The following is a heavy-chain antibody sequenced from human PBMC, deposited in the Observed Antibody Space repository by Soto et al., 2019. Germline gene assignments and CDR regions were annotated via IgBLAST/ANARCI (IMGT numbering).Heavy chain of an antibody. CDR1: GGSISSGGYY. CDR2: IYYSGST. J-gene: IGHJ5*02. D-gene: IGHD4-4*01. CDR3: ARVPIDYIRFDP. V-gene: IGHV4-31*03. Sequence: PSETLSLTCTVSGGSISSGGYYWSWIRQHPGKGLEWIGYIYYSGSTYYNPSLKSRVTISVDTSKNQFSLKLSSVTAADTAVYYCARVPIDYIRFDPWGQGTLVTVSS.